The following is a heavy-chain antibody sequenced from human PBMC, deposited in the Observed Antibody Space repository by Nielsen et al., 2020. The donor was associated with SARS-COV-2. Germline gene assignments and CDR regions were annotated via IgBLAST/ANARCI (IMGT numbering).Heavy chain of an antibody. J-gene: IGHJ3*02. D-gene: IGHD6-19*01. Sequence: GGSLRLSCAASGFTFSSYGMHRVRQAPGKGLEWVAVIWYDGSNKYYADSVKGRFTISRDNSKNTLYLQMNSLRAEDTAVYYCARDPAQWLASNDAFDIWGQGTMVTVSS. CDR3: ARDPAQWLASNDAFDI. CDR2: IWYDGSNK. CDR1: GFTFSSYG. V-gene: IGHV3-33*01.